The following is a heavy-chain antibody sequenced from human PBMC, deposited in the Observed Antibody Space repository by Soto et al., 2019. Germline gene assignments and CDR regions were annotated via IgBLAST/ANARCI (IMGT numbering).Heavy chain of an antibody. V-gene: IGHV4-4*07. J-gene: IGHJ5*02. CDR3: ASLVVVAAANWFDP. CDR2: IYTSGST. CDR1: GGSISSYY. D-gene: IGHD2-15*01. Sequence: QVQLQESGPGLVKPSETLSLTCTVSGGSISSYYWSWIRQPAGKGLEGIGRIYTSGSTNYNPSLKRRVTMSVDTSKNQFSLKLSSVTAADTAVYYCASLVVVAAANWFDPWGQGTLVTVSS.